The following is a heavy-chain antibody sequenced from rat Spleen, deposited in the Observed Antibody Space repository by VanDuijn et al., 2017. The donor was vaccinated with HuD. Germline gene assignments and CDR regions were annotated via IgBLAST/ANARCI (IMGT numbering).Heavy chain of an antibody. V-gene: IGHV5-19*01. CDR2: ISPSGGST. Sequence: EVQLVESDGGLVQPGRSLKLSCAASGFTFSNYDMAWIRQAPTKGLEWVASISPSGGSTHYRDSVKGRFTISRDNAESTLYLQMESLRSEDTATYYCAKDMSRTIAARSYWYFDFWGPGTMVTVSS. CDR1: GFTFSNYD. D-gene: IGHD1-2*01. J-gene: IGHJ1*01. CDR3: AKDMSRTIAARSYWYFDF.